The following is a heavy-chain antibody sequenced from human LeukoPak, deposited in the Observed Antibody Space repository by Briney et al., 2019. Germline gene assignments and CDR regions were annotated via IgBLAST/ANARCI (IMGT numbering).Heavy chain of an antibody. CDR1: GFAFNRYW. Sequence: GGSLRLSCAASGFAFNRYWMTWVRQAPGKGLEWVGFIRSKAYGGTTEYAASVKGRFTISRDDSKSIAYLQMNSLKTEDTAVYYCTRDLRDIVVVPAASYFDYWGQGTLVTVSS. J-gene: IGHJ4*02. CDR3: TRDLRDIVVVPAASYFDY. V-gene: IGHV3-49*04. D-gene: IGHD2-2*01. CDR2: IRSKAYGGTT.